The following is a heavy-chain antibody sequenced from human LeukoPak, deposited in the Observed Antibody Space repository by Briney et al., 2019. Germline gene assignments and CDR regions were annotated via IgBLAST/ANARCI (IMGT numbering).Heavy chain of an antibody. J-gene: IGHJ3*02. V-gene: IGHV1-69*05. CDR2: IIPIFGTA. CDR3: ARDPGPEDAFDI. CDR1: GGTFSSYA. Sequence: ASVKVSCKASGGTFSSYAISWVRQAPGQGLEWMGGIIPIFGTANYAQKFQGRVPITTDESTSTAYMELSSLRSEDTAVYYCARDPGPEDAFDIWGQGTMVTVSS.